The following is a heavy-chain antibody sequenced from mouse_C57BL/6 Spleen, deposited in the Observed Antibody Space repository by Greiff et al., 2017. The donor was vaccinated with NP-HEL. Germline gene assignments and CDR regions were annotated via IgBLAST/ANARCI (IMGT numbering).Heavy chain of an antibody. D-gene: IGHD1-1*01. CDR1: GYTFTSYW. CDR2: IYPGSGST. Sequence: QVQLQQPGAELVKPGASVKMSCKASGYTFTSYWITWVKQRPGQGLEWIGDIYPGSGSTNYNEKFKSKATLTVDTSSSTAYMQLSSLTSEDSAVYYGARADGSTYCFAYWGQGTTLTVSS. V-gene: IGHV1-55*01. CDR3: ARADGSTYCFAY. J-gene: IGHJ2*01.